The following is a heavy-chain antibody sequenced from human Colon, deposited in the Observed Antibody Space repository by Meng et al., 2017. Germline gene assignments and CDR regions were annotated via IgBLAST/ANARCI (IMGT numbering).Heavy chain of an antibody. Sequence: QVQLQESGPGLCKPSETLSLTCTVSGGSISGNYWSWIRQSPGRGLEWIAYIYYTGSTNYNPSFKSRATISVDTSKNQFSLNLASVTAADTAVYYCAKYDRPPYCFEYWGQGTLVTVSS. J-gene: IGHJ4*02. CDR3: AKYDRPPYCFEY. D-gene: IGHD2-15*01. CDR1: GGSISGNY. CDR2: IYYTGST. V-gene: IGHV4-59*01.